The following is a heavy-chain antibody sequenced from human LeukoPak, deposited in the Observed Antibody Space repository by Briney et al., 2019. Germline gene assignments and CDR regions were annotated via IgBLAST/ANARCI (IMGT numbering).Heavy chain of an antibody. CDR3: ARDYDSSGYFWFDP. D-gene: IGHD3-22*01. CDR1: GYTFTSYG. Sequence: ASVKVSCKASGYTFTSYGISWVRQAPGQGREWMGWISAYDGNTNYAQKLQGRVTMTTDTSTSTAYMELRSLRSDDTAVYYCARDYDSSGYFWFDPWGQGTLVTVSS. J-gene: IGHJ5*02. V-gene: IGHV1-18*01. CDR2: ISAYDGNT.